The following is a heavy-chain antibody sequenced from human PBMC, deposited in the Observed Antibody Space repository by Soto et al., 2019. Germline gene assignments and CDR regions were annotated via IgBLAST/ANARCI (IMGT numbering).Heavy chain of an antibody. CDR2: IIPIFGAA. Sequence: SVKVSCKASGGRFSSYIISWVRQAPGQGLEWMGGIIPIFGAATYALKFQDRVTITADESTRTAYMELSSLRSEDTALYYCARAFASNKYWFYPWGQGTLVTVSS. V-gene: IGHV1-69*13. CDR1: GGRFSSYI. D-gene: IGHD3-16*01. J-gene: IGHJ5*02. CDR3: ARAFASNKYWFYP.